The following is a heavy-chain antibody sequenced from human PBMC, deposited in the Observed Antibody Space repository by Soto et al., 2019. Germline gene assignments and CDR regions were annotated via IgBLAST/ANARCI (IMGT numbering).Heavy chain of an antibody. J-gene: IGHJ3*02. V-gene: IGHV1-69*13. CDR1: GGTLSSYA. Sequence: GASVKVSCKASGGTLSSYAIIWVRQAPGQGLEWMGGIIPIFGTANYAQKFQGRVTITADESTSTAYMELSSLRSEDTAVYYCARDHPSSRLGIWGQGTMVTVSS. CDR3: ARDHPSSRLGI. D-gene: IGHD1-26*01. CDR2: IIPIFGTA.